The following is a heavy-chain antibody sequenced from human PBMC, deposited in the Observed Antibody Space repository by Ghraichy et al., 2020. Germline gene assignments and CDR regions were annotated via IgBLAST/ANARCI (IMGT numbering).Heavy chain of an antibody. CDR1: GYTFTGHY. J-gene: IGHJ6*02. D-gene: IGHD3-3*01. Sequence: ASVKVSCKASGYTFTGHYMHWVRQAPGQGLEWMGWINPNSGGTNYAQKFQGRVTMTRDTSISTAYMELSRLRSDDTAVYYCARPSKVFGVGGMDVWGQGTTVTVSS. V-gene: IGHV1-2*02. CDR2: INPNSGGT. CDR3: ARPSKVFGVGGMDV.